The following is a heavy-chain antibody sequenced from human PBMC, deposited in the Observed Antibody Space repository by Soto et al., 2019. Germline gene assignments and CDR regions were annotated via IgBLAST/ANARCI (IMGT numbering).Heavy chain of an antibody. CDR2: INPSGGST. V-gene: IGHV1-46*01. Sequence: ASVKVSCKASGYTFTSYYMHWVRQAPGQRLEWMGIINPSGGSTSYAQKFQGRVTMTRDTSTSTVYMELSSLRSEDTAVYYCARDYFMYYDSSARISWFDPWGQGTLVTVSS. CDR3: ARDYFMYYDSSARISWFDP. CDR1: GYTFTSYY. D-gene: IGHD3-22*01. J-gene: IGHJ5*02.